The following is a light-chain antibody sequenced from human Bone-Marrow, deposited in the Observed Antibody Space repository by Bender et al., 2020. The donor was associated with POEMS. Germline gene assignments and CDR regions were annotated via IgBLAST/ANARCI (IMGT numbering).Light chain of an antibody. Sequence: QSALTQPASVSGSPGQSITISCTGASSDVGAYNLVSWYQQYPGKAPKLMIYEGSKRPSGVSNRFSGSKSGNTASLTISGLQAEDEADYYCSSYATNSKVFGTGTEVTVL. CDR1: SSDVGAYNL. CDR3: SSYATNSKV. CDR2: EGS. J-gene: IGLJ1*01. V-gene: IGLV2-14*02.